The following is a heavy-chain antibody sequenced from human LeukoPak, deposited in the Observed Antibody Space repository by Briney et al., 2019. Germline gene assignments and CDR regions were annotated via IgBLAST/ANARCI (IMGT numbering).Heavy chain of an antibody. CDR1: GYSIRSYG. Sequence: ASVKVSCKASGYSIRSYGISWVRQTPGQGLEWMGWVNNNIVNTNNGKKFQGRVTVTTDTSTSTAYMELRSLRFDDTAVYYCARDLKVRGRPGTFEIWGQGTTVIVS. D-gene: IGHD3-16*01. CDR2: VNNNIVNT. CDR3: ARDLKVRGRPGTFEI. J-gene: IGHJ3*02. V-gene: IGHV1-18*01.